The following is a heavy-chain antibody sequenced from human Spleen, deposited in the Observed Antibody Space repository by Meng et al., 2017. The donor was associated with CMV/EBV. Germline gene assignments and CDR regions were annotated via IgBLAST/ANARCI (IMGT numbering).Heavy chain of an antibody. CDR1: GGSVNSSGYY. Sequence: SETLSLTCTVSGGSVNSSGYYWGWIRQPPGKGLEWIGSIYYSGSTYYNPSLKSRVTISVEMSKNQFSLKLSSVTAADTAVYYCVKDFPGDCYPLCYYFSHGMDVWGLGTTVTVSS. J-gene: IGHJ6*02. D-gene: IGHD2-21*01. CDR2: IYYSGST. CDR3: VKDFPGDCYPLCYYFSHGMDV. V-gene: IGHV4-39*01.